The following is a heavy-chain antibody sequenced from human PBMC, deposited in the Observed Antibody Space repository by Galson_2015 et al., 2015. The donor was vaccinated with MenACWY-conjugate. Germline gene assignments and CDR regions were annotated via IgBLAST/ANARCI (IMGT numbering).Heavy chain of an antibody. J-gene: IGHJ4*02. D-gene: IGHD2-15*01. Sequence: SLRLSCAVSGFTVSNNYMNWVRQAPRQGLEWVSVIHSGGNTYYADSVKGRFTISRDNSKNTLYLQMNSLRAEDTAVYYCARDDGRGGPFDYWGQGTLVTVSS. CDR3: ARDDGRGGPFDY. V-gene: IGHV3-66*01. CDR2: IHSGGNT. CDR1: GFTVSNNY.